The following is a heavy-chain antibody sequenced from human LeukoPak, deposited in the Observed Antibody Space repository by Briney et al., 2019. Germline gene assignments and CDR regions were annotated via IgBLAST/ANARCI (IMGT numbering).Heavy chain of an antibody. CDR1: EYSFATYW. V-gene: IGHV5-10-1*01. J-gene: IGHJ5*02. CDR2: IDPSDSYT. CDR3: ARQSIVGATVWFDP. Sequence: GESLKISCKGSEYSFATYWIGWVRQMPGQGLEWMGRIDPSDSYTNYSPSFQGHVTISADKSISTAYLQWSSLKASDTAMYYCARQSIVGATVWFDPWGQGTLVTVSS. D-gene: IGHD1-26*01.